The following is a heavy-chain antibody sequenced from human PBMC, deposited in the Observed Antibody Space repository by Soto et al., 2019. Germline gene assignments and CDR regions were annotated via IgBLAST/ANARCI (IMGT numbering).Heavy chain of an antibody. CDR2: IPDDGSNK. D-gene: IGHD1-26*01. CDR3: AQGNASYWYQSLDF. Sequence: GGSLRLSCAASGFTFSDYGMHWVRQAPGKGVEWVALIPDDGSNKVYADSLKGRFTISRDNSKNTLYLQMNSLTFEDTAVYYCAQGNASYWYQSLDFWGQGTLVTVSS. J-gene: IGHJ4*02. CDR1: GFTFSDYG. V-gene: IGHV3-30*18.